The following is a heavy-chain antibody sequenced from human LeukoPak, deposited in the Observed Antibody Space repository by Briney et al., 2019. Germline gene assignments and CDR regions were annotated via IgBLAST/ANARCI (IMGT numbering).Heavy chain of an antibody. CDR2: INHSGST. CDR1: GGSFSGYY. CDR3: AREGPGGYSYGMDV. J-gene: IGHJ6*02. Sequence: SETLSLTCAVYGGSFSGYYWSWIRQLPGKGLEWIGEINHSGSTNYNPSLKSRVTISVDTSKNQFSLKLSSVAAADTAVYYCAREGPGGYSYGMDVWGQGTTVTVSS. V-gene: IGHV4-34*01. D-gene: IGHD5-18*01.